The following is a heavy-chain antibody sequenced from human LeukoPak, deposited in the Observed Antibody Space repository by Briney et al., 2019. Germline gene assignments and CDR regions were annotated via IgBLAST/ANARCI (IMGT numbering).Heavy chain of an antibody. CDR1: GFTFSSYA. CDR3: AKAFRD. CDR2: IYSGGST. Sequence: GGSLRLSCAASGFTFSSYAMNWVRQAPGKGLEWVSIIYSGGSTYYADSVKGRFTISRDNSKNTLYLQMNSLRAEDTAVYYCAKAFRDWGQGTLVTVSS. J-gene: IGHJ4*02. V-gene: IGHV3-23*03.